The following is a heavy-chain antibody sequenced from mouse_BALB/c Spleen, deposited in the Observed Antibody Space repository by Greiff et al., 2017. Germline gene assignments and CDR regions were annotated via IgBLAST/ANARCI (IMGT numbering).Heavy chain of an antibody. CDR3: ARTTVVVTGDAMDY. Sequence: QVQLQQSGAELVRPGSSVKISCKASGYAFSSYWMNWVKQRPGQGLEWIGQIYPGDGDTNYNGKFKGKATLTADKSSSTAYMQLSSLTSEDSAVYFCARTTVVVTGDAMDYWGQGTSVTVSS. J-gene: IGHJ4*01. D-gene: IGHD1-1*01. V-gene: IGHV1-80*01. CDR2: IYPGDGDT. CDR1: GYAFSSYW.